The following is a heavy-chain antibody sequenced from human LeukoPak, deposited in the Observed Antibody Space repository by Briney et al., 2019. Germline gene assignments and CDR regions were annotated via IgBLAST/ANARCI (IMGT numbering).Heavy chain of an antibody. V-gene: IGHV1-2*02. Sequence: ASVKVSCKASGYAFTGYFMHWVRQAPGQGLEWVGWINPNSGGTNYAQKFQGGVTMTRDTSISTAYMELSRLRSDDTAVYYCVIYDSSGYYNFDYWGQGTLVTVSS. J-gene: IGHJ4*02. CDR1: GYAFTGYF. CDR3: VIYDSSGYYNFDY. D-gene: IGHD3-22*01. CDR2: INPNSGGT.